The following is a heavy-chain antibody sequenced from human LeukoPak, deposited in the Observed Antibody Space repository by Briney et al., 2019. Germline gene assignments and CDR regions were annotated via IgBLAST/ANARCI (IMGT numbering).Heavy chain of an antibody. V-gene: IGHV4-4*07. D-gene: IGHD6-19*01. CDR3: ARGDSSGWYGEVDY. Sequence: SETLSLTCTVSGGSISSYYWSWIRQPAGKGLEWIGRIYTSGSTNYNPSLKSRVTMSVDTSKNQFSLKLSSVTAADTAVYYCARGDSSGWYGEVDYWGQGTLVTVSS. CDR1: GGSISSYY. J-gene: IGHJ4*02. CDR2: IYTSGST.